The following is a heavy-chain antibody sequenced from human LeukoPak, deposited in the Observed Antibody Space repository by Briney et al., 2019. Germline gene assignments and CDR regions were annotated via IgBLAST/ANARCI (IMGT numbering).Heavy chain of an antibody. V-gene: IGHV3-33*01. CDR2: IWYDGSNK. CDR1: AFTFSDYG. CDR3: ARDQLTMVRGDLAAFDI. D-gene: IGHD3-10*01. Sequence: GGSLRLSCAASAFTFSDYGMHWVRQAPGKGLEWVAVIWYDGSNKYYADSVKGRFTISRDNSKNTLYLQMNSLRLDDTAMYYCARDQLTMVRGDLAAFDIWGLGTMVTVSS. J-gene: IGHJ3*02.